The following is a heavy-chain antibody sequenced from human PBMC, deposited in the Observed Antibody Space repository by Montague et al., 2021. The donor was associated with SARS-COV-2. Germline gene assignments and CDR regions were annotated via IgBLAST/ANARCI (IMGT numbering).Heavy chain of an antibody. J-gene: IGHJ4*02. V-gene: IGHV4-59*01. CDR3: ASAQTTCFIANCVNYFDY. D-gene: IGHD1-1*01. Sequence: SETLSLTCSVSGDSITTYYWSWIRQSPGRGLEWIGHIYYTGTTKYDPSLKSRVTISVDTSRRQFSLKLKSVTAADTAVSYWASAQTTCFIANCVNYFDYWGQGALVTVSS. CDR2: IYYTGTT. CDR1: GDSITTYY.